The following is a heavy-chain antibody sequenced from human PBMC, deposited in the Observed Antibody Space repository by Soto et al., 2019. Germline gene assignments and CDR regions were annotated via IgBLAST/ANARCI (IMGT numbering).Heavy chain of an antibody. J-gene: IGHJ3*02. CDR3: ARDGQGAFDI. CDR2: IYSGGST. CDR1: GFTVISNY. V-gene: IGHV3-53*01. Sequence: GGSLRISCAASGFTVISNYMSWVRQAPGKGLEWVSVIYSGGSTYYADSVKGRFTISRDNSKNTLYLQMNSLRAEDTAVYYCARDGQGAFDIWGQGTMVTVSS.